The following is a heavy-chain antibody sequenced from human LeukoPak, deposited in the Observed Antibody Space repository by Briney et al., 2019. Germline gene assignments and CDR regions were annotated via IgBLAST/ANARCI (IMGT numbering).Heavy chain of an antibody. D-gene: IGHD3-22*01. CDR3: VKVYYYDSSGYYVGGTYFGMDV. CDR2: ISSNGAST. CDR1: GFTVSSNS. V-gene: IGHV3-64D*09. Sequence: PGGSLRLSCAASGFTVSSNSMSWVRQAPGKGLEYVSGISSNGASTYYADSLKDRFTISRDNSKNTVSLQMSGLRAEDTAVYYCVKVYYYDSSGYYVGGTYFGMDVWGQGTTVTVSS. J-gene: IGHJ6*02.